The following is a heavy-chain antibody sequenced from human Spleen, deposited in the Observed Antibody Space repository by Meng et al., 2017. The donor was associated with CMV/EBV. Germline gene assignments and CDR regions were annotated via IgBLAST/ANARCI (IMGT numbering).Heavy chain of an antibody. Sequence: FGFTFSIHAMTWVRQPPGKGLEWASSISGRGDRTYYADSVKGRFTISRDNSRNTLYLQMNSLRAEDTAVYYCAKYTSSSGEGYFDYWGQGTLVTVSS. D-gene: IGHD6-6*01. CDR2: ISGRGDRT. CDR1: GFTFSIHA. V-gene: IGHV3-23*01. J-gene: IGHJ4*02. CDR3: AKYTSSSGEGYFDY.